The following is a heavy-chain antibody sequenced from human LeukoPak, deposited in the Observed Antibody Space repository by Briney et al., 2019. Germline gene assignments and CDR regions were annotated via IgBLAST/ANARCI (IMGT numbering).Heavy chain of an antibody. V-gene: IGHV4-59*01. Sequence: SETLSLTCTVSRGALNSYYWTWFRQSPGKGLEWIGYIHDTVNANYNSSLKGRVTISVDTSKNQFSLNLRSVTAADTAIYYCARGRITIFGVLTPHFDYWGQGTLVTVAS. D-gene: IGHD3-3*01. CDR3: ARGRITIFGVLTPHFDY. J-gene: IGHJ4*02. CDR2: IHDTVNA. CDR1: RGALNSYY.